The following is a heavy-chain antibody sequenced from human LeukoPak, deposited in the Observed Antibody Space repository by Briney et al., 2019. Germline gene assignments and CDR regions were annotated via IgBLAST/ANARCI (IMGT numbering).Heavy chain of an antibody. J-gene: IGHJ6*03. CDR1: GFTFSSYW. V-gene: IGHV3-7*01. CDR2: IKQDGSEK. D-gene: IGHD4-17*01. CDR3: ARTTVTQRGPYYYYYYMDV. Sequence: PGGSLRLSCAASGFTFSSYWMSWVRQAPGKGLEWVANIKQDGSEKYYVDSVKGRFTISRDNAKNSLYLQMNSLRAEDTAVYYCARTTVTQRGPYYYYYYMDVWGKGTTVTVSS.